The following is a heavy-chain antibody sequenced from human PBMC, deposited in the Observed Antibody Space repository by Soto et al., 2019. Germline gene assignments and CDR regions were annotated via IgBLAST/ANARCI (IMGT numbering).Heavy chain of an antibody. J-gene: IGHJ4*02. D-gene: IGHD3-22*01. V-gene: IGHV1-69*13. CDR2: IIPIFGTA. CDR1: GGTFSSYA. CDR3: ASGTMYYYDSSGYYYFDY. Sequence: SVKVSCKASGGTFSSYAISWVRQAPGQGLEWMGGIIPIFGTANYAQKFQGRVTITADESTSTAYMELSSLRSEDTAVYYCASGTMYYYDSSGYYYFDYWGQGTLVTVSS.